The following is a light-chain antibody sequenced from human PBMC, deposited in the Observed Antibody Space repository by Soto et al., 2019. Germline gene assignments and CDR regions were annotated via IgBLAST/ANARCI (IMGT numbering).Light chain of an antibody. J-gene: IGKJ4*01. CDR1: QSVSNNY. CDR2: GAS. Sequence: EIVLTQSPGTLSLSPGERATLSCRASQSVSNNYLAWYQQKPGQAPRLLIYGASNRATGIPDRFSGSGSGTDFTLTSSRLEPEDFAVYFCQQRAGWPPTFGGGTKVDIK. V-gene: IGKV3-20*01. CDR3: QQRAGWPPT.